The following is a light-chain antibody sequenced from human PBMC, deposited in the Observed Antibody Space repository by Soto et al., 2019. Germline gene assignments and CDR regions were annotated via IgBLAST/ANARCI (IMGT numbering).Light chain of an antibody. CDR1: NSDIGAYNY. J-gene: IGLJ1*01. CDR2: EVT. V-gene: IGLV2-14*01. Sequence: QSALTQPASVSGSPGQSITISCTGTNSDIGAYNYVSWYQHHPGKAPKLIICEVTNRPSGVSNRFSASKSGNTAYLTISGLQAEDEDDYYCNSYTTTYTLVFGTGTKLTVL. CDR3: NSYTTTYTLV.